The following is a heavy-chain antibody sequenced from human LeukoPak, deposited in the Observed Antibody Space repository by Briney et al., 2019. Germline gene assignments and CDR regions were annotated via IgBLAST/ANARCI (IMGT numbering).Heavy chain of an antibody. CDR2: ISSSSSYI. Sequence: PGGSLRLSCAASGFTFSSYSMNWVRQAPGKGLEWVSSISSSSSYIYYADSVKGRFTISRDNAKNSLYLQMNSLRAEDTAVYYCARYGSGSYFPGISFDYWGQGTLVTVSS. V-gene: IGHV3-21*01. D-gene: IGHD3-10*01. CDR3: ARYGSGSYFPGISFDY. CDR1: GFTFSSYS. J-gene: IGHJ4*02.